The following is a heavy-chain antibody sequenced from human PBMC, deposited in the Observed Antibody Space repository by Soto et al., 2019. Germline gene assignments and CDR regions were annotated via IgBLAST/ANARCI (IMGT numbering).Heavy chain of an antibody. CDR1: GFTFSSYA. J-gene: IGHJ4*02. CDR3: AKDLDPIAAAGTGGLFDY. V-gene: IGHV3-23*01. D-gene: IGHD6-13*01. CDR2: ISGSGGST. Sequence: GGSLRLSCAASGFTFSSYAMSWVRQAPGKGLEWVSAISGSGGSTYYADSVKGRFTISRDNSKNTLYLQMNSLRAEDTAVYYCAKDLDPIAAAGTGGLFDYWGQGTLVTVSS.